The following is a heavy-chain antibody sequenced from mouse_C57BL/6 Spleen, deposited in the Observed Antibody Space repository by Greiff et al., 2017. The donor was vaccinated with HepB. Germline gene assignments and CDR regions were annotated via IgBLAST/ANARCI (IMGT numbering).Heavy chain of an antibody. D-gene: IGHD1-1*01. J-gene: IGHJ1*03. CDR3: AREFYYGSSYESWYFDV. V-gene: IGHV1-52*01. CDR2: IDPSDSET. Sequence: VQLQQPGAELVRPGSSVKLSCKASGYTFTSYWMHWVKQRPIQGLEWIGNIDPSDSETHYNQKFKDKATLTVDKSSSTAYMQLSSLTSEDSAVYYCAREFYYGSSYESWYFDVWGTGTTVTVSS. CDR1: GYTFTSYW.